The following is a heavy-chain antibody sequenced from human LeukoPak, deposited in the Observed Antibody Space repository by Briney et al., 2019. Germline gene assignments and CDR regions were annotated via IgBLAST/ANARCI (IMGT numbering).Heavy chain of an antibody. Sequence: RPAGSLRLSCAASGFTFSSYAMHWVRQAPGKGLEWVAVIAYDGSNKYYADSVKGRFTISRDNSKNTLYLQMNSLRAEDTALYYCARDKEAYSYGYSGLAYWGQGTLVTFSS. CDR3: ARDKEAYSYGYSGLAY. J-gene: IGHJ4*02. CDR2: IAYDGSNK. V-gene: IGHV3-30*04. CDR1: GFTFSSYA. D-gene: IGHD5-18*01.